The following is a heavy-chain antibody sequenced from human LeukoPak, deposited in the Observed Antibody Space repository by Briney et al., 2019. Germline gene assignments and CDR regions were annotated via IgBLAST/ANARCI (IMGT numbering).Heavy chain of an antibody. V-gene: IGHV4-34*01. CDR2: INHSGST. Sequence: SETLSLTCAVYGGSFSGYYWSWIRQPPGKGLEWIGEINHSGSTNYNPSLKSRVTISVDTSKNQFSLKLSSVTAADTAVYYCARDRRIVVVPAATYNWFDPWGQGTLVTVSS. CDR1: GGSFSGYY. CDR3: ARDRRIVVVPAATYNWFDP. J-gene: IGHJ5*02. D-gene: IGHD2-2*01.